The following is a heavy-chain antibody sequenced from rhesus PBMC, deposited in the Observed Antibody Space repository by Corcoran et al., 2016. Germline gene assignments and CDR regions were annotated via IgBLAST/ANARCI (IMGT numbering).Heavy chain of an antibody. J-gene: IGHJ4*01. Sequence: QVQLQESGPGVVKPSETLSLTCAVSGGSITDTYWWSWIRQPPGKGLEWIGYICGSGTSIVYNPSLKSRVTISKDTSKTQFSLNLSSVTAADTAVYYCARRPYGLFDSWGQGVLVTVSS. CDR3: ARRPYGLFDS. D-gene: IGHD4-29*01. CDR1: GGSITDTYW. CDR2: ICGSGTSI. V-gene: IGHV4S10*01.